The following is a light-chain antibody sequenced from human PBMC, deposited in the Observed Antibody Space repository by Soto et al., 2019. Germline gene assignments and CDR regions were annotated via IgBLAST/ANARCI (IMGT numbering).Light chain of an antibody. CDR2: GAS. CDR3: QQYIRWPLT. J-gene: IGKJ4*01. Sequence: EIVMTQSPATLSVSPGERATLSCRASQSVSSNLAWYQQKPGQAPRLLIYGASTRATGIPARFSGSGSGTEFTLTISSLQSEDFALYYCQQYIRWPLTFGGGTKVDIK. CDR1: QSVSSN. V-gene: IGKV3-15*01.